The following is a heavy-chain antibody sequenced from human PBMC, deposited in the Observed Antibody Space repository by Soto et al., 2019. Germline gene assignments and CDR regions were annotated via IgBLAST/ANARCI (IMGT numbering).Heavy chain of an antibody. V-gene: IGHV1-8*01. Sequence: ASVKVSCKASGYTFTSYDINWVRQATGQGLEWMGWMNPNSGNTGYAQKFQGRVTMTRNTSISTAYMELSSLRSEDTAVYYCARGLGDFDWLSLQLTRNYYYYYYMDVWGKGTTVTVSS. J-gene: IGHJ6*03. CDR3: ARGLGDFDWLSLQLTRNYYYYYYMDV. D-gene: IGHD3-9*01. CDR2: MNPNSGNT. CDR1: GYTFTSYD.